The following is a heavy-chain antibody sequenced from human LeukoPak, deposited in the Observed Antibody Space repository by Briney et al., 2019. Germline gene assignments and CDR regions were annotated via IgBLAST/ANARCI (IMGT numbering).Heavy chain of an antibody. J-gene: IGHJ4*02. Sequence: GGSLRLSCAASGFTFSSYSMNWVRQAPGKGLEWVSYISSSSSTIYYADSVKGRFTISRDNSKNTLYLQMNSLRAEDTAVYYCASGYCSGGSCYQDYWGQGTLVTVSS. V-gene: IGHV3-48*01. CDR1: GFTFSSYS. D-gene: IGHD2-15*01. CDR2: ISSSSSTI. CDR3: ASGYCSGGSCYQDY.